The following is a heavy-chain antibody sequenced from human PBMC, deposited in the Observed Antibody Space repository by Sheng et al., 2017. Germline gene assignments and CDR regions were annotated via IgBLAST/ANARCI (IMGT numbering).Heavy chain of an antibody. Sequence: QVQLQESGPGLLKPSETLSLTCTVSGGSISSYYWSWIRQPAGKGLEWIGRIYTSGSTNYNPSLKSRVTMSVDTSKNQFSLKLSSVTAADTAVYYCARTSEAGYYYYYMDVWGKGTTVTVSS. J-gene: IGHJ6*03. CDR1: GGSISSYY. CDR3: ARTSEAGYYYYYMDV. V-gene: IGHV4-4*07. CDR2: IYTSGST.